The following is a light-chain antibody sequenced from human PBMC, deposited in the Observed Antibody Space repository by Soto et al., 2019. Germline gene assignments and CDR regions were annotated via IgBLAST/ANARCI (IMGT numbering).Light chain of an antibody. J-gene: IGLJ1*01. CDR2: EVT. CDR1: SGDVGGYDY. Sequence: SLLTQPSSLSGSPGQSIALSCPGPSGDVGGYDYVSWYQQHPDKAPKLMIYEVTKRPSWVSNRFSGSKSGNTASLTISGLQPEDEADYYCSSHTSGSTRVFGSGTKVTVL. V-gene: IGLV2-14*01. CDR3: SSHTSGSTRV.